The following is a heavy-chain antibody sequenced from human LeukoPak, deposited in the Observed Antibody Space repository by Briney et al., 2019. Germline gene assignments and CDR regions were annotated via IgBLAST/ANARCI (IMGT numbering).Heavy chain of an antibody. Sequence: SETLSLTCTVSGGSISSSSYYWGWIRQPPGKGLEWIGEINHSGSTNYNPSLKSRVTISVDTSKNQFSLKLSSVTAADTAVYYCAGRARPLAYWGQGTLVTVSS. J-gene: IGHJ4*02. CDR1: GGSISSSSYY. CDR3: AGRARPLAY. V-gene: IGHV4-39*07. CDR2: INHSGST.